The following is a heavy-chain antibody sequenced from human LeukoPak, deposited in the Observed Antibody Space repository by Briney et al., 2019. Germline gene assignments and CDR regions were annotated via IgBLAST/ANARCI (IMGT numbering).Heavy chain of an antibody. Sequence: SETLSLTCTVSGDSISRNSYYWGWIRQPPGKGLEWIGSIYYSGSTYYNPSLKSRVTISVDTSKNQFSLKVSSVTAADTAVYYCARNYGELDYWGQGTLVTVSS. CDR1: GDSISRNSYY. V-gene: IGHV4-39*07. CDR3: ARNYGELDY. J-gene: IGHJ4*02. CDR2: IYYSGST. D-gene: IGHD4-17*01.